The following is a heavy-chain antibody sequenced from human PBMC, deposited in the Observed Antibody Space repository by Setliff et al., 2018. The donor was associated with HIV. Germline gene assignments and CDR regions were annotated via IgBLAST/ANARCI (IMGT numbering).Heavy chain of an antibody. J-gene: IGHJ4*02. Sequence: ASVKVSCKASGYTFIGYHIHWVRQAPRQGLEWMGRINPNSGATNYAQKFQGRVTMTRDTSISTAYMELSRLRSDDTAVYYCARGPRCTNGVCYYYFDYWGQGTLVTVSS. D-gene: IGHD2-8*01. V-gene: IGHV1-2*06. CDR1: GYTFIGYH. CDR2: INPNSGAT. CDR3: ARGPRCTNGVCYYYFDY.